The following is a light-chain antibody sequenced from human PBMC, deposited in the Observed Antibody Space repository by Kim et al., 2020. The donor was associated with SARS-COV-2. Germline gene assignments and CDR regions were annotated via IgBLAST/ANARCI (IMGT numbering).Light chain of an antibody. CDR3: CSYADSYSYV. J-gene: IGLJ1*01. CDR1: SSDVGGYNY. V-gene: IGLV2-11*01. Sequence: QSAMTQPRSVSGSPGQSVSISCTGTSSDVGGYNYVSWYQQHPGKAPKLMIYDVSKRPSGVPDRFSGSKSGSTASLTISGLQADDEADYYCCSYADSYSYVFGIGTKVTVL. CDR2: DVS.